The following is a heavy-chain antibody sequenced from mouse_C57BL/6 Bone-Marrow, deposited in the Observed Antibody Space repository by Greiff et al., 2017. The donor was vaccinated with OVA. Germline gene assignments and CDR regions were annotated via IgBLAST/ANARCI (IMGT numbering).Heavy chain of an antibody. D-gene: IGHD1-1*01. CDR1: GFSFNTYA. Sequence: GGGLVQPKGSLKLSCAASGFSFNTYAMNWVRQAPGKGLEWVARIRSKSNNYATYYADSVKDRFTISRDDSESMLYLQMNNMKTEDTAIEYCVGQDGSSYDYFDYWGQGTTLTVSS. J-gene: IGHJ2*01. CDR2: IRSKSNNYAT. V-gene: IGHV10-1*01. CDR3: VGQDGSSYDYFDY.